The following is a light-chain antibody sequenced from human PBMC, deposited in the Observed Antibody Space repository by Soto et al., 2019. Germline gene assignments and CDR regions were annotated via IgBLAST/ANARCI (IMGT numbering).Light chain of an antibody. CDR1: QSVSSSY. CDR2: GAS. CDR3: QQYGTFRT. J-gene: IGKJ1*01. V-gene: IGKV3-20*01. Sequence: EIVLTQSPGTLSLSPGERATLSCRASQSVSSSYLAWYQQKPGQAPRLLIYGASSRATGLPDRFSGSGSGTDFTLTISRLEPEDFAVYYCQQYGTFRTFGQGTKVEIK.